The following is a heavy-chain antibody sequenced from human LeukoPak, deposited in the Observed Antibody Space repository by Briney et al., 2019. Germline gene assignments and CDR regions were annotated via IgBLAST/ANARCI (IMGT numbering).Heavy chain of an antibody. CDR1: GGSFSGYY. J-gene: IGHJ4*02. CDR3: AKEAHSSAWCFDY. V-gene: IGHV4-34*01. CDR2: INHSGST. Sequence: SETLSLTCAVYGGSFSGYYWSWIRQPPGKGLEWIGEINHSGSTNYNPSLKSRVTISVDTSKNQFSLKLSSVTAADTAVYYCAKEAHSSAWCFDYWGQGTLVTVSS. D-gene: IGHD6-19*01.